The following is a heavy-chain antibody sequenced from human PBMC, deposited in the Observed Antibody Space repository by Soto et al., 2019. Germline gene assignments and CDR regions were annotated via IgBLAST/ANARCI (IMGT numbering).Heavy chain of an antibody. V-gene: IGHV3-9*01. CDR2: ISCSSGSI. Sequence: SLRLSCASSVFTFGDYAMHCVRQSPGKGLEWASGISCSSGSIGYADSVKGRFTISRDNAKNSLYLQMNSLRAEDTALYYCAKDICWGRNWKRSVFEYWGQGTLVNVSS. D-gene: IGHD1-1*01. CDR1: VFTFGDYA. J-gene: IGHJ4*02. CDR3: AKDICWGRNWKRSVFEY.